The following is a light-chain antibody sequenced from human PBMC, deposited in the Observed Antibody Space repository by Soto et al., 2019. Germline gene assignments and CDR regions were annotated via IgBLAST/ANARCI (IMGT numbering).Light chain of an antibody. CDR2: GAS. Sequence: EIVMTQSPATLSVSPGERATLSCRASQSISTNLAWYHQKPGQAPRLLIYGASTRATGIPDRFSGSGSGTEFTLTISSLQSEDFAVYSCQQYNSWPRTFVQGTKVEVK. J-gene: IGKJ1*01. CDR3: QQYNSWPRT. CDR1: QSISTN. V-gene: IGKV3-15*01.